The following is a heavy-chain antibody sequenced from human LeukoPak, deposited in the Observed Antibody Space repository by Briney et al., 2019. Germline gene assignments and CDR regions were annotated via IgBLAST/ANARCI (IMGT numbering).Heavy chain of an antibody. J-gene: IGHJ4*02. Sequence: GGSLRLSCTASGFTFSSYWMHWVRQAPGKGLVWVSRINSDGSSTNYADSVKGRFTISRDNAKNTLYLQMNSLRAEDTAVYYCARRRFIRGPDVVNPFEYWGQGTLVTVSS. CDR3: ARRRFIRGPDVVNPFEY. D-gene: IGHD3-16*01. V-gene: IGHV3-74*01. CDR1: GFTFSSYW. CDR2: INSDGSST.